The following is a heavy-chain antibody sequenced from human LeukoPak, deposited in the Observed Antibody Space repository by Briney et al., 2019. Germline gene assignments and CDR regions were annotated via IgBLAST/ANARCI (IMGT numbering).Heavy chain of an antibody. J-gene: IGHJ4*02. CDR2: INHSGST. CDR3: ARAHSSSWYVFGVMFDY. D-gene: IGHD6-13*01. V-gene: IGHV4-34*01. Sequence: SETLSLTCAVYGGSFSGYYWSWIRQPPGKGLEWIGEINHSGSTNYNPSLKSRVTISVDTSKSQFSLKLSSVTAADTAVYYCARAHSSSWYVFGVMFDYWGQGTLVTVSS. CDR1: GGSFSGYY.